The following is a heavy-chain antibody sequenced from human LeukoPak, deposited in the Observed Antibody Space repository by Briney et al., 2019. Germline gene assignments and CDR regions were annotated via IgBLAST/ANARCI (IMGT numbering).Heavy chain of an antibody. CDR2: FNLSGST. D-gene: IGHD6-19*01. V-gene: IGHV4-34*01. J-gene: IGHJ6*02. CDR1: GGSFSGYY. CDR3: ARAAVQYSSGWPPLYYYYGMDV. Sequence: PSETLSLTCAVYGGSFSGYYWSWIRQPPGKGLEWIGEFNLSGSTNYNPSLKSRVTISVDTSKNQFSLKLSSVTAADTAVYYCARAAVQYSSGWPPLYYYYGMDVWGQGTTVTVSS.